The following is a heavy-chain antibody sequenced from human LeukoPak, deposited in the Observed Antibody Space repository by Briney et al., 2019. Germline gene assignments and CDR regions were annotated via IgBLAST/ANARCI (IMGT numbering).Heavy chain of an antibody. CDR3: ARDRGSGWSFDAFDI. CDR2: IYYSGST. D-gene: IGHD6-19*01. CDR1: GGSISSYY. V-gene: IGHV4-59*01. J-gene: IGHJ3*02. Sequence: SETLSLTCNVSGGSISSYYWNWIRQPPGKGPEWIGYIYYSGSTNYNPSLKSRVTISIDMSKNQFSLKLSSVTAADTAVYYCARDRGSGWSFDAFDIWGQGTMVTASS.